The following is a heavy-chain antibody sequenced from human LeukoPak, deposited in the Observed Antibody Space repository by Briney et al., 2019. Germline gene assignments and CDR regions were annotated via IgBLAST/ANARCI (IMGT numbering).Heavy chain of an antibody. CDR1: GFTFSSYA. CDR2: ISYDGSNK. CDR3: ARGPLYCSSTSCYVRGFFDY. D-gene: IGHD2-2*01. J-gene: IGHJ4*02. V-gene: IGHV3-30-3*01. Sequence: GRSLRLSCAASGFTFSSYAMHWVRQAPGKGLEWVAVISYDGSNKYYADSVKGRFTISRDNSKNTLYLQMNSLRAEDTAVYYCARGPLYCSSTSCYVRGFFDYWGQGTLVTVSS.